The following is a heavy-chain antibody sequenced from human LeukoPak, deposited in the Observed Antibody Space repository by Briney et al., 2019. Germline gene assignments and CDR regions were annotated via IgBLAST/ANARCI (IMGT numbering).Heavy chain of an antibody. J-gene: IGHJ4*02. CDR3: ARADCSRTNRDGDLLDY. Sequence: ASVKVSCKASEYTFTKYGISWVRQAPGQGLEWLGWISTYNGNTIYAQRLQGRVTMTTDTSTNTAYMELRSLRSDDTAIYYRARADCSRTNRDGDLLDYWGQGTLVTVSS. V-gene: IGHV1-18*01. CDR2: ISTYNGNT. D-gene: IGHD2-2*01. CDR1: EYTFTKYG.